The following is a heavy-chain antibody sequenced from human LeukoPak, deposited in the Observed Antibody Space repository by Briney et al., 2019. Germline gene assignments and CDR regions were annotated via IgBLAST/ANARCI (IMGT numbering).Heavy chain of an antibody. Sequence: GASVKVSCKASGYTFTGYYMHWVRQAPGQGLEWMGWINPNSGGTNYAQKFQGRVTMTRDTSISTAYMELSRLRSDDTAVYYCARAFPLYYYYYMDVWSKGTTVTVSS. CDR3: ARAFPLYYYYYMDV. CDR1: GYTFTGYY. J-gene: IGHJ6*03. CDR2: INPNSGGT. V-gene: IGHV1-2*02.